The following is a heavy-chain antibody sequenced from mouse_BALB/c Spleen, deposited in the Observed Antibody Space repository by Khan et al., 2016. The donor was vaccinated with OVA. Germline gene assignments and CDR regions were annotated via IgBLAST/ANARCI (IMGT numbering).Heavy chain of an antibody. Sequence: EVQLQESGPGLVKPSQSLSLTCTVTGYSITSEFAWNWIRQFPGNKLEWMGYISYSGNTRYNPSLKSLISITRDTPRNQFFLQLNSVTTEDTATYYCARKDYYDYDPFPYWGQGTLVTVSA. CDR2: ISYSGNT. J-gene: IGHJ3*01. V-gene: IGHV3-2*02. CDR1: GYSITSEFA. D-gene: IGHD2-4*01. CDR3: ARKDYYDYDPFPY.